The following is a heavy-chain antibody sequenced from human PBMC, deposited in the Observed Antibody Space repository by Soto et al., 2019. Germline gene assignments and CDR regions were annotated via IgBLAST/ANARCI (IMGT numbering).Heavy chain of an antibody. V-gene: IGHV3-48*02. CDR2: ISSTSSSI. CDR3: ARRSVSYVPGSDY. Sequence: EVQLVESGGGIVQPGGSLRLSCAVSGFTFSSYSMNWVRQAPGKGLEWVSYISSTSSSIYYADSVKGLFTISRDNAKNSLSLQMNSLRDEDTAVYYCARRSVSYVPGSDYWCQGTLVTISS. CDR1: GFTFSSYS. D-gene: IGHD5-18*01. J-gene: IGHJ4*02.